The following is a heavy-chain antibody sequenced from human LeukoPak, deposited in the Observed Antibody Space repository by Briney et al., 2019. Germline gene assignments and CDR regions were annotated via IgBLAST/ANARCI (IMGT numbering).Heavy chain of an antibody. CDR2: IYPGDSDT. J-gene: IGHJ3*02. CDR1: GYSFTSYW. CDR3: ARHPLLGYGDYVAAFDI. D-gene: IGHD4-17*01. Sequence: GESLKISCKGSGYSFTSYWIGWVRQMPGKGLEWMGIIYPGDSDTRYSPSFQGQVTISADKSISTAYLQWSSLKASDTAMYYGARHPLLGYGDYVAAFDIWGQGTMVTVSS. V-gene: IGHV5-51*01.